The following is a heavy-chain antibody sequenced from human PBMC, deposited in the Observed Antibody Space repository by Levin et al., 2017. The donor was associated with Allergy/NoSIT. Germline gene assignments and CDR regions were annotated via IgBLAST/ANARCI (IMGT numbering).Heavy chain of an antibody. D-gene: IGHD5-18*01. CDR1: GFSLTTSGVG. J-gene: IGHJ4*02. CDR3: VHSPIYNYGYGNFDS. Sequence: SGPTLVKPTQTLTLTCTFSGFSLTTSGVGVGWIRQPPGKALEWLALIYWDDDKRYSPSLKSRLIITKDASKNQVVLTLTNLDPVDTATYFCVHSPIYNYGYGNFDSWGQGTLVTVSS. CDR2: IYWDDDK. V-gene: IGHV2-5*02.